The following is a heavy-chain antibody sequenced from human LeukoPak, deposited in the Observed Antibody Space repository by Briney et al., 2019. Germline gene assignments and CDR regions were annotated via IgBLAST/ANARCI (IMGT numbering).Heavy chain of an antibody. J-gene: IGHJ5*02. CDR2: IYYSGST. CDR3: ARGNYYDSSGYYSDYNWFDP. Sequence: PSETLSLTCTVSGGSISSSYWSWIRQPPGKGLEWMGYIYYSGSTNYNPSLKSRVTISVDTSKNQFSLKLSSVTAADTAVYYCARGNYYDSSGYYSDYNWFDPWGQGTLVTVSS. CDR1: GGSISSSY. D-gene: IGHD3-22*01. V-gene: IGHV4-59*01.